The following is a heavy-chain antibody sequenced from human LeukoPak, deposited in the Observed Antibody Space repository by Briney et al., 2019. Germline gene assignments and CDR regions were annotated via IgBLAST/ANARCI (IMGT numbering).Heavy chain of an antibody. D-gene: IGHD6-6*01. CDR2: ISSSGSTI. CDR3: ARDSYSSSLIPPLLDY. Sequence: GGSLRLSCAASGFTFSDYYMSWIRQAPGKGLEWVSYISSSGSTIYYADSVKGRFTISRDNAKNSLYLQMNSLRAEDTAVYYCARDSYSSSLIPPLLDYWGQGTLVTVSS. V-gene: IGHV3-11*04. CDR1: GFTFSDYY. J-gene: IGHJ4*02.